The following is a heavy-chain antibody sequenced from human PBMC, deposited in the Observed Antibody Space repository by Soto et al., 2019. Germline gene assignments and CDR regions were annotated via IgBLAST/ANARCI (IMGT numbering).Heavy chain of an antibody. Sequence: QVQLVQSGAEVKKPGSSVKVSCKASGGTFSSYAISWVRQAPGQGLEWMGGIIPIFGTANYAQKFQGRVTITAAESTSTAYMELSSLRSEDTAVYYCARGITMVRGVIYPRYYYGMDVWGQGTTVTVSS. CDR3: ARGITMVRGVIYPRYYYGMDV. CDR2: IIPIFGTA. J-gene: IGHJ6*02. V-gene: IGHV1-69*01. CDR1: GGTFSSYA. D-gene: IGHD3-10*01.